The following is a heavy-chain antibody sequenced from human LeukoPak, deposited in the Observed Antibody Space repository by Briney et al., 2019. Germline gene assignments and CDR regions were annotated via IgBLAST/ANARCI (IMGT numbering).Heavy chain of an antibody. CDR2: IYHSGST. J-gene: IGHJ5*02. Sequence: SETLSLTCTVSGGSIGSSNWWSWVRQPPGKGLEWIGEIYHSGSTNYNPSLKSRVTISVDKSKNQFSLKLSSVTAADTAVYYCARVAVLLWFGELSPGGWFDPWGQGTLVTVSS. V-gene: IGHV4-4*02. CDR3: ARVAVLLWFGELSPGGWFDP. D-gene: IGHD3-10*01. CDR1: GGSIGSSNW.